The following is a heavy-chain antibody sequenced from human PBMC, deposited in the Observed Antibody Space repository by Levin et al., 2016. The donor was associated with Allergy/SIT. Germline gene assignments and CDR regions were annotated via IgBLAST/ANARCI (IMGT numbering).Heavy chain of an antibody. CDR3: AKDSQFSRTSYSSHYGMDV. D-gene: IGHD6-13*01. Sequence: SETLSLTCTVSGVSISSSSWWTWVRQPPGKGLEWIGEIEETGATHYNPSLTARLTISIDKSKNQFSLRLSSVTAADTAMYYCAKDSQFSRTSYSSHYGMDVWGQGTMVTVSS. CDR2: IEETGAT. CDR1: GVSISSSSW. J-gene: IGHJ6*02. V-gene: IGHV4-4*02.